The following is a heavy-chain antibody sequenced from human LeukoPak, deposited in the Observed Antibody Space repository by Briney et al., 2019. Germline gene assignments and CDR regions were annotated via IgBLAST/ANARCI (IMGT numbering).Heavy chain of an antibody. D-gene: IGHD5-24*01. CDR2: IDWDDDK. V-gene: IGHV2-70*04. CDR3: ARMNDGYPFDY. J-gene: IGHJ4*02. Sequence: ESGPTLVNPTQTLTLTCTFSGFSLSTSGMRVSWIRQPPGKALEWLARIDWDDDKFYTGSLRTRLTISKDTSKNQVVLTMTNLDPVDTATYYCARMNDGYPFDYWGQGTLVTVSS. CDR1: GFSLSTSGMR.